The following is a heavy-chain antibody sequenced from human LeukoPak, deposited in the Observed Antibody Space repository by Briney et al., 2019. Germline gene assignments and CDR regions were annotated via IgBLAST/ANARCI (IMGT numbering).Heavy chain of an antibody. Sequence: PGGSLRLSCAASGFTFDDYAMHWVRQAPGKGLEWVSLISGDGGSTYYAGSVKGRFTVSRDNSKNSLYLQMNSLRTEDTALYYCAKEIKVSSGWHYFDYWGQGTLVTVSS. J-gene: IGHJ4*02. CDR1: GFTFDDYA. CDR2: ISGDGGST. V-gene: IGHV3-43*02. CDR3: AKEIKVSSGWHYFDY. D-gene: IGHD6-19*01.